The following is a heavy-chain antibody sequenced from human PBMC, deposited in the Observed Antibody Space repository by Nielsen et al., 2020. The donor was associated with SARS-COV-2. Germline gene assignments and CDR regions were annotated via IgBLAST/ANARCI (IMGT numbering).Heavy chain of an antibody. J-gene: IGHJ4*02. CDR3: ARESDYGDYAYFDY. V-gene: IGHV4-31*03. Sequence: SETLSLTCTVSGGSISSGGYYWSWIRQHPGKGLEWIGYIYYSGSTYYNPSLKSRVTISVDTSKNQFSLKLSSVTAADTAVYYCARESDYGDYAYFDYWGQGTLVTVSS. CDR1: GGSISSGGYY. CDR2: IYYSGST. D-gene: IGHD4-17*01.